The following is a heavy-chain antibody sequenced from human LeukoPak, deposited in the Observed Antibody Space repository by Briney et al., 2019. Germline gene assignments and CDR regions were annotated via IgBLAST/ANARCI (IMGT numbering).Heavy chain of an antibody. CDR2: IKYDGSAT. J-gene: IGHJ4*02. D-gene: IGHD2/OR15-2a*01. CDR3: VSFYETY. V-gene: IGHV3-74*01. Sequence: PGGSLRLSCAASGFTFSNYWMHWLRQVPGKGLVWVSHIKYDGSATNYADSVKGRFTISRDNAKNTLYLQMNSLRAEDTAVYYCVSFYETYWGRGTLVTVSS. CDR1: GFTFSNYW.